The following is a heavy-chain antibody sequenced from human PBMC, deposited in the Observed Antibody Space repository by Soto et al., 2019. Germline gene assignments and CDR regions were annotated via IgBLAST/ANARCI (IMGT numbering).Heavy chain of an antibody. J-gene: IGHJ4*02. V-gene: IGHV3-23*01. CDR2: ISGSGGST. CDR1: GFTFSSYA. CDR3: VRTCDYGDVY. D-gene: IGHD4-17*01. Sequence: LRHSCAACGFTFSSYAMSWVRQAPGKGLEWVSAISGSGGSTYYADSVKGRFTISRDNSKNTLYLQINSLRAEDTTVYYCVRTCDYGDVYWGQGTLVTVSS.